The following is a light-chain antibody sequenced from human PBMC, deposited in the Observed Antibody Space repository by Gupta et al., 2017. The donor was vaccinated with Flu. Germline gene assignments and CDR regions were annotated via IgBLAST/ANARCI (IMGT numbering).Light chain of an antibody. J-gene: IGKJ1*01. V-gene: IGKV1-5*03. CDR2: KAS. CDR3: QQYFSYRS. Sequence: DIRMTQSPSTLPASIGDTVTISCRASQNIDEWLAWYQLKPGKAPKLLIYKASTLENGVPSRFSGSGSGAKFTLTINNLQRDDSASYFCQQYFSYRSFGQGTKAEIK. CDR1: QNIDEW.